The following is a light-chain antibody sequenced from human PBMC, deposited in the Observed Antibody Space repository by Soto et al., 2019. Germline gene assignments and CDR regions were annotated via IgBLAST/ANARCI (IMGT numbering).Light chain of an antibody. CDR2: EVN. CDR3: ASYTRGGTYV. J-gene: IGLJ1*01. Sequence: QSALTQPASVSGSPGQSITISCTGTSSDVGAYNYVSWYQQHPGKAPKFLIYEVNNRPSGVSHRFSASTSGTTAPRTISALPGDDEAYYYCASYTRGGTYVFGAGTKLTVL. V-gene: IGLV2-14*01. CDR1: SSDVGAYNY.